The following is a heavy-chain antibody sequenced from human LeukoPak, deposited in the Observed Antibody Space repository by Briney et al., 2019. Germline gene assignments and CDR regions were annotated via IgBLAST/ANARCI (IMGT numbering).Heavy chain of an antibody. CDR1: GFTFVSYA. D-gene: IGHD3-22*01. V-gene: IGHV3-23*01. J-gene: IGHJ4*02. CDR2: ISASGGIT. Sequence: PGGSLRLSCAASGFTFVSYAMSWVRQAPGKGLEWVSSISASGGITDYADSVKGRFTISRDNSKNTLFLQMNSLRVEDTAVFFCAKNPGYHDSSAYNYFHYWGQGTLVTVSS. CDR3: AKNPGYHDSSAYNYFHY.